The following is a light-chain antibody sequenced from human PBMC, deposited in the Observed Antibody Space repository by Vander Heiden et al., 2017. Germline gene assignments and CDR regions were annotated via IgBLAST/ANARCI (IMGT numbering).Light chain of an antibody. J-gene: IGLJ2*01. V-gene: IGLV2-14*01. Sequence: QSALTQPASVSGSPGQSITISCTGTSSDVGGYNYVSWYQPHPGKAPKRMIYDVSNRPSGVSNRFSGSKSGNTASLTISGLQAEDEADYYCSSYTSSSTLVFGGGTKLTVL. CDR1: SSDVGGYNY. CDR2: DVS. CDR3: SSYTSSSTLV.